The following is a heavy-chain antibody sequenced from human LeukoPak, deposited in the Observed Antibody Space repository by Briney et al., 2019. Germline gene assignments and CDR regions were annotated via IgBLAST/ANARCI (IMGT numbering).Heavy chain of an antibody. V-gene: IGHV3-9*01. CDR1: EFTISRYW. J-gene: IGHJ4*02. Sequence: PGGSLRLSYAASEFTISRYWMHWVRQPPGKGLEWVSGISWNSGTIDYADSVRGRFTISRDNAKNSLYLQMDSLRVEDTAFYYCAKDNRRHYTSGPNPDSLHWGQGALVTVSS. CDR3: AKDNRRHYTSGPNPDSLH. CDR2: ISWNSGTI. D-gene: IGHD6-19*01.